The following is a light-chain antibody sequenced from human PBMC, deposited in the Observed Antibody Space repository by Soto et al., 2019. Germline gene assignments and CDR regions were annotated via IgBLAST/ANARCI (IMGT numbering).Light chain of an antibody. CDR3: SSYTSSSTLI. Sequence: QFALTQPASVCGSPGQSITISCTRTSSDVGDHNYVSWYQQYSGKAPKLMIYEVSNRPSGVSNRFSGSKSGNTASLTISGLQTEDEADYYCSSYTSSSTLIFGGGTQLTV. J-gene: IGLJ2*01. CDR1: SSDVGDHNY. V-gene: IGLV2-14*01. CDR2: EVS.